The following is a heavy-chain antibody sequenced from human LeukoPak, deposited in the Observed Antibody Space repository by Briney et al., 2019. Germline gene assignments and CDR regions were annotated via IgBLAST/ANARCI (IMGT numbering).Heavy chain of an antibody. CDR2: ISGSGGST. D-gene: IGHD6-19*01. CDR3: AXVRSSGXXXDY. CDR1: GFTFSDYY. Sequence: GGSLRLSCAVSGFTFSDYYMSWIRQAPGKGLEWVSAISGSGGSTYYADSVKGRFTISRDNSKNTLYLQMNSLRAEGTAVYYCAXVRSSGXXXDYWGQGXLVT. J-gene: IGHJ4*02. V-gene: IGHV3-23*01.